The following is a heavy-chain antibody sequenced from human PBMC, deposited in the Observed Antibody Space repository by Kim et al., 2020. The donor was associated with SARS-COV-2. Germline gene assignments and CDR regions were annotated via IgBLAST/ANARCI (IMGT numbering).Heavy chain of an antibody. J-gene: IGHJ2*01. CDR3: AKVMGGGSSDWNFDL. V-gene: IGHV3-30-3*02. Sequence: AGSMEGRVTISRDNSKNTVHLQMNSLKNDDTALYHCAKVMGGGSSDWNFDLWGRGTLVSVSS. D-gene: IGHD3-16*01.